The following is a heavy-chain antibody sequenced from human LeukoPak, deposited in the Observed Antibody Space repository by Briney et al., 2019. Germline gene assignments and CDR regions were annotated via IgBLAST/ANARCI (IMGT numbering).Heavy chain of an antibody. V-gene: IGHV3-23*01. Sequence: GGSLRLSCAASGFTFSSYGMSWVRQAPGKGLEWVSAISGSGGSTYYADSVKGRFTISRGNSKNTLYLQMNSLSAEDTAVYYCARDGGRKDDYWGQGTLVTVSS. CDR1: GFTFSSYG. D-gene: IGHD2-15*01. CDR3: ARDGGRKDDY. J-gene: IGHJ4*02. CDR2: ISGSGGST.